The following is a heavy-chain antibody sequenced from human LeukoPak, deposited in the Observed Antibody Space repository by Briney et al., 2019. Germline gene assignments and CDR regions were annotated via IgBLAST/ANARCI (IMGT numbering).Heavy chain of an antibody. Sequence: GGSLRLSCAASGFSFSSYAIDWVPQAPGKGLEWVSSINGNGGRANYRDFVTGRFTISRDSSQNTVYLQMNSLRAEDTAVYYCAKGGDYYGGGGPRFKSGGRGPLVTVSS. CDR3: AKGGDYYGGGGPRFKS. CDR1: GFSFSSYA. CDR2: INGNGGRA. V-gene: IGHV3-23*01. J-gene: IGHJ5*01. D-gene: IGHD2-21*01.